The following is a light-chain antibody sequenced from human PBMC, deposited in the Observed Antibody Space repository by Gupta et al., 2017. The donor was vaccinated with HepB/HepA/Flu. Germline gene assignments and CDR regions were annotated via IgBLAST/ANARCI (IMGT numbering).Light chain of an antibody. CDR1: SSNIGSNH. CDR3: AAWNDNRNGVV. Sequence: QSVLTQPPSASGTPGQRVTISCSGSSSNIGSNHVYWYQQLPGTAPKLLIYKNNKRPSGVPARFSGSKYGTSAALAISGLRAEDEADYYCAAWNDNRNGVVFGGGTKLIVL. CDR2: KNN. V-gene: IGLV1-47*01. J-gene: IGLJ2*01.